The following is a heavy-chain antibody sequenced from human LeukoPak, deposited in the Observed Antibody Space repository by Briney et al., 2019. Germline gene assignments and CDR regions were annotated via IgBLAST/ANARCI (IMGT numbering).Heavy chain of an antibody. D-gene: IGHD3-10*01. V-gene: IGHV1-69*02. Sequence: SVKVSCKASGGTFSSYTISWVRQAPGQGLEWMGRIIPILGIANYAQKFQGRVTITADKSTSTDYMELSSLRSEDTAVYYCASEAQIKFMNHYYGSGSYWGQGTVVTVSS. CDR2: IIPILGIA. CDR1: GGTFSSYT. J-gene: IGHJ4*02. CDR3: ASEAQIKFMNHYYGSGSY.